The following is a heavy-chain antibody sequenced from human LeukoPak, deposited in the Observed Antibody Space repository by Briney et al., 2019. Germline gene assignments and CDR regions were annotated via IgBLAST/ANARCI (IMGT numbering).Heavy chain of an antibody. Sequence: ASVKVSCKASGYTFTGYYMHWVRPAPGQGLEWVGWINPNSGGTNYAQKFQCRVTMTGDTSISTAYMELSRLRSDDTAVYYCARSSGYSYGLDSDPYYFDYWGQGTLVTVSS. J-gene: IGHJ4*02. CDR1: GYTFTGYY. CDR3: ARSSGYSYGLDSDPYYFDY. CDR2: INPNSGGT. V-gene: IGHV1-2*02. D-gene: IGHD5-18*01.